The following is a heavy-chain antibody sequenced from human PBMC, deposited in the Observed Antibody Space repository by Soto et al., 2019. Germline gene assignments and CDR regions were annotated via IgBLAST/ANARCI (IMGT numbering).Heavy chain of an antibody. CDR3: ANFQRITIFGVVIPPDY. D-gene: IGHD3-3*01. V-gene: IGHV4-39*01. Sequence: QLQLQESGPGLVKPSETLSLTCTVSGGSISSSSYYWGWIRQPPGKGLEWIGSIYYSGSTYYNPSLKSRVTISVDTSKNQFSLKLSSVTAADTAVYYCANFQRITIFGVVIPPDYWGKGTLVTVSS. CDR1: GGSISSSSYY. CDR2: IYYSGST. J-gene: IGHJ4*02.